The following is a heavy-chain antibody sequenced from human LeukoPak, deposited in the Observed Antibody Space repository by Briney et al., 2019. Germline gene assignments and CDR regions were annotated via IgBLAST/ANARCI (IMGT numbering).Heavy chain of an antibody. CDR2: IWYDGSNK. D-gene: IGHD3-10*01. V-gene: IGHV3-33*01. J-gene: IGHJ3*02. CDR1: GFTFSSYV. CDR3: ARERGDGECRAFDI. Sequence: GGALRVSCVASGFTFSSYVMHWVGQAPGRGVEWVAVIWYDGSNKYYADSVKGRFTISRDNSKNTLYLQMNSLRAEDTAVYYYARERGDGECRAFDIWGQGTMVTVSS.